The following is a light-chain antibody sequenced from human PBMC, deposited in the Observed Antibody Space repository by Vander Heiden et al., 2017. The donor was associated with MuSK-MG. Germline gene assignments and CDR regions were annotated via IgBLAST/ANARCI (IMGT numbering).Light chain of an antibody. Sequence: QSALTQPASVPGSPGHSITIPCTGTSSDVGGYNEVSCYQQPPGKATKLMIYDVSNRPAGVSNRFSGSKSGNTASMNTSGLQDEDEADYYCSSYTSSSTAVFGGGTKLTVL. CDR1: SSDVGGYNE. CDR2: DVS. V-gene: IGLV2-14*03. J-gene: IGLJ2*01. CDR3: SSYTSSSTAV.